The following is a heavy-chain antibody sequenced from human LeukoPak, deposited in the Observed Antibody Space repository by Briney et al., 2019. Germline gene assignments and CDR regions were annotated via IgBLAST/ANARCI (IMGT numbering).Heavy chain of an antibody. J-gene: IGHJ1*01. V-gene: IGHV1-2*02. CDR2: INPNSGGT. D-gene: IGHD3-22*01. CDR1: GYRFTGYY. Sequence: ASVKVSCKASGYRFTGYYMHWVRQAPGQGLEWMGWINPNSGGTNYAQKFQGRVTMTRDTSISTVYMELSRLRSDDTAVYYCARGPDYYESPYFQLWGQGTLVTVSS. CDR3: ARGPDYYESPYFQL.